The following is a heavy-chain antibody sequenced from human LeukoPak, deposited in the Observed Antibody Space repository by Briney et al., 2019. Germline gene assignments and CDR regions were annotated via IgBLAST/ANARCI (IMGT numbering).Heavy chain of an antibody. J-gene: IGHJ3*02. CDR3: ARVHFDWLSSSHDAFDI. Sequence: GGSLRLSCAASGFTVSSNYMSWVRQAPGKGLEWVSLINNDGTTYYADSVKGRFTISRDNAKNSLYLQMNSLRAEDTAVYYCARVHFDWLSSSHDAFDIWGQGTMVTVSS. V-gene: IGHV3-53*01. D-gene: IGHD3-9*01. CDR1: GFTVSSNY. CDR2: INNDGTT.